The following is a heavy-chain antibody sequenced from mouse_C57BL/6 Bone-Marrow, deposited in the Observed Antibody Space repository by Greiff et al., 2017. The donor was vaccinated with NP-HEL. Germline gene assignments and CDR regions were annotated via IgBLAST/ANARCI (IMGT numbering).Heavy chain of an antibody. CDR1: GFTFSSYT. CDR3: AIYSNWAY. D-gene: IGHD2-5*01. J-gene: IGHJ3*01. Sequence: EVNLVESGGGLVKPGGSLKLSCAASGFTFSSYTMSWVRQTPEKRLEWVATISGGGGNTYYPDSVKGRFTISRDNAKNTLYLQMSSLRSEDTALYYCAIYSNWAYWGQGTLVTVSA. V-gene: IGHV5-9*01. CDR2: ISGGGGNT.